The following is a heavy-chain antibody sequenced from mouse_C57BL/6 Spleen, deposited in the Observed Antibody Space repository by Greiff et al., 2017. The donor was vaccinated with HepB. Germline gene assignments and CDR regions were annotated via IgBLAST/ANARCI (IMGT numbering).Heavy chain of an antibody. V-gene: IGHV14-1*01. CDR2: IDPEDGDT. J-gene: IGHJ1*03. CDR3: TTERREYFDV. D-gene: IGHD2-12*01. CDR1: GFNIKDYY. Sequence: HVKQSGAELVRPGASVKLSCTASGFNIKDYYMHWVKQRPEQGLEWIGRIDPEDGDTEYAPKFQGKATMTADTSSNTAYLQLSSLTSEDTAVYYCTTERREYFDVWGTGTTVTVSS.